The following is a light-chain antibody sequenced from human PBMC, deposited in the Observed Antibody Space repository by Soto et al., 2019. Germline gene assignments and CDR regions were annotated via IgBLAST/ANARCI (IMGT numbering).Light chain of an antibody. J-gene: IGKJ2*01. CDR1: QSVNSRF. CDR3: QQYGSSPPMYT. Sequence: EIVLTQSPGTLSLSPGERATLSCRASQSVNSRFLASYQQKPGQAPRLLMYGASTMATGIPDRFSGSGSGADFTLTISRLEPEDFAVYYCQQYGSSPPMYTFGQGTKLEIK. V-gene: IGKV3-20*01. CDR2: GAS.